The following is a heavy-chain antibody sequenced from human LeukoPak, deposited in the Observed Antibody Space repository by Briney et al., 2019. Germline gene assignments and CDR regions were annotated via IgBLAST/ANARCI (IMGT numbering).Heavy chain of an antibody. CDR1: GYTFTSYA. Sequence: ASVKVSCKASGYTFTSYAISWVRQAPGQGLEWMGGIIPIFGTANYAQKFQGRVTITADESTSTAYMELSSLRSEDTAVYYCARDQYYDFWSGYLDATYNWFDPWGQGTLVTVSS. CDR3: ARDQYYDFWSGYLDATYNWFDP. J-gene: IGHJ5*02. D-gene: IGHD3-3*01. CDR2: IIPIFGTA. V-gene: IGHV1-69*13.